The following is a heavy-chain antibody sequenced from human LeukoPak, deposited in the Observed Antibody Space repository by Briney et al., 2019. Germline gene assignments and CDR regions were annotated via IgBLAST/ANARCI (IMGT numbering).Heavy chain of an antibody. Sequence: PSETLSLTCGVYGGSISDWYWNWIRQPPGKGLEWIGEINHSGSTNYNPSLKSRVTIPVDTSKNQFSLKLSPVTAADTAVYYCARGPPGIAVAGMFYFDYWGQGTLVTVSS. D-gene: IGHD6-19*01. CDR3: ARGPPGIAVAGMFYFDY. J-gene: IGHJ4*02. CDR2: INHSGST. V-gene: IGHV4-34*01. CDR1: GGSISDWY.